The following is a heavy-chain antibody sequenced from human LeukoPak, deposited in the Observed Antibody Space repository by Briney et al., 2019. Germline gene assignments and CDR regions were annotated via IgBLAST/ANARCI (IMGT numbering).Heavy chain of an antibody. CDR3: ARRRYYDSSGYLE. J-gene: IGHJ1*01. D-gene: IGHD3-22*01. Sequence: SATLSLPSTIFGDSVSRSDSYWAWIRRPPGKGLEWIGTIYYSGRTYYSPSLKSRVTLSIDMSNNQFSLTLSSVTAADTALYFCARRRYYDSSGYLEWGQGTLVTVSS. V-gene: IGHV4-39*01. CDR1: GDSVSRSDSY. CDR2: IYYSGRT.